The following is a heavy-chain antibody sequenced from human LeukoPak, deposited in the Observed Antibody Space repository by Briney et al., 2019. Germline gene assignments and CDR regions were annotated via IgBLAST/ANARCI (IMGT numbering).Heavy chain of an antibody. J-gene: IGHJ4*02. V-gene: IGHV4-34*01. CDR3: ARCYGSGSYCVY. D-gene: IGHD3-10*01. Sequence: PSETLSLTCAVYGGSFSGYYWSWIRQPPGKGLEGIGEINHSGSTNYNPSLKSRVTISVDTSKDQFSLKLSSVTAADTAVYYCARCYGSGSYCVYWGQGTLVTVSS. CDR1: GGSFSGYY. CDR2: INHSGST.